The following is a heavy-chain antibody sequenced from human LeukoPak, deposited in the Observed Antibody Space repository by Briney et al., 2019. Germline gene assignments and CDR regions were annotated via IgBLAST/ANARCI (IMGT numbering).Heavy chain of an antibody. CDR2: FDPEDGET. D-gene: IGHD3-3*01. Sequence: ASVKVSCKVSGYTLTELSMHWVRQAPGKGLEWMGGFDPEDGETIYAQKFQGRVTMTEDTSTDTAYMELSSLRSEDTAVYYCATDRLRFLGWFRPYDAFDIWGQGTMVTVSS. J-gene: IGHJ3*02. CDR3: ATDRLRFLGWFRPYDAFDI. CDR1: GYTLTELS. V-gene: IGHV1-24*01.